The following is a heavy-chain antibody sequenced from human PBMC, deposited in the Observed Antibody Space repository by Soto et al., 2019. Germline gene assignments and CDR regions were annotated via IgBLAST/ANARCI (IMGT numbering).Heavy chain of an antibody. D-gene: IGHD2-15*01. V-gene: IGHV3-15*05. CDR2: IKSKTDGGTT. CDR1: GFTFSNAW. Sequence: GGSLRLSCAASGFTFSNAWMSWVRQAPGKGLEWVGRIKSKTDGGTTDYAAPVKGRFTISRDDSKNTLYLQMNSLRAEDTAVYYCARDGRSSLPADCSGGRCYFGAFDIWGQGTMVTVSS. CDR3: ARDGRSSLPADCSGGRCYFGAFDI. J-gene: IGHJ3*02.